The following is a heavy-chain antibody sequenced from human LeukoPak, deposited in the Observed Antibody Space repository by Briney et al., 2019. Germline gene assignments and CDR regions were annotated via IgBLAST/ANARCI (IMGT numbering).Heavy chain of an antibody. CDR1: GGSISSSSYY. V-gene: IGHV4-39*07. Sequence: SETLSLTCTVPGGSISSSSYYWGWIRQPPGKGLEWIGSIYYSGSTYYNPSLKSRVTISVDTSKNQFSLKLSSVTAADTAVYYCARVAGLRHFDYWGQGTLVTVSS. CDR2: IYYSGST. J-gene: IGHJ4*02. CDR3: ARVAGLRHFDY.